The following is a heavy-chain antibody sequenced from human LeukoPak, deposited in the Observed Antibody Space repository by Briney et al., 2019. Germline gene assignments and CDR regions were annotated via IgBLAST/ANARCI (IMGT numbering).Heavy chain of an antibody. CDR2: IYTSGST. CDR3: ARLEMAGGAFDI. D-gene: IGHD1-1*01. V-gene: IGHV4-4*09. CDR1: GGSISSYY. Sequence: SETLSLTCTVSGGSISSYYWSWIRQPPGKGLEWIGYIYTSGSTNYNPSLKSRVTISVDTSKNQFSLKLSSVTAADTAVYYCARLEMAGGAFDIWGQGTMVTVSS. J-gene: IGHJ3*02.